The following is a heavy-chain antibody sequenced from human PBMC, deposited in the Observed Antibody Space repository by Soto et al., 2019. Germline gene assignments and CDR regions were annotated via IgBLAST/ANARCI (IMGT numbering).Heavy chain of an antibody. D-gene: IGHD3-16*01. Sequence: QVQLVQSGAEVKKPGSSVKVSCKASGGTFSSYAISWVRQAPGQGLEWMGGIIPIFGTANYAQKFQGRVTITADAYTSTAYMELSSMSSEDTAGYYCASGKWPYRRGEYCDYCMDVWGQGTTVTVSS. V-gene: IGHV1-69*12. CDR1: GGTFSSYA. CDR2: IIPIFGTA. CDR3: ASGKWPYRRGEYCDYCMDV. J-gene: IGHJ6*02.